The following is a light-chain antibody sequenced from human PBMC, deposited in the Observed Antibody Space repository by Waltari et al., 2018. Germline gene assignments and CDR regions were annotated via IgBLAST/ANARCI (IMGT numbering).Light chain of an antibody. CDR3: QQRSNWPRT. J-gene: IGKJ1*01. V-gene: IGKV3-11*01. CDR1: QSVSNY. CDR2: SAS. Sequence: EIVLTQSPDTLSLSPGERATLPCRASQSVSNYLAWYQQKPGQAPRLLIYSASYRATGVPARFSGSGSGTDFTLTISSLEPEDFAVYYCQQRSNWPRTFGQGTKVEIK.